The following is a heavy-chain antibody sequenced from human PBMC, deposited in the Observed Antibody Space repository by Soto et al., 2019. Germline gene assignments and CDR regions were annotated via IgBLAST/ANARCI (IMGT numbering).Heavy chain of an antibody. Sequence: LRLSCAASGFTFGDYYMTWIRQAPGKGLEWVSFIGNRGTGIYYADSVKGRFTIFRDNAKNSLYLQMNSLRAEDTAMYYCARDLRAVGMASRFDPWGQGTLVTVSS. V-gene: IGHV3-11*01. D-gene: IGHD6-13*01. CDR1: GFTFGDYY. CDR2: IGNRGTGI. J-gene: IGHJ5*02. CDR3: ARDLRAVGMASRFDP.